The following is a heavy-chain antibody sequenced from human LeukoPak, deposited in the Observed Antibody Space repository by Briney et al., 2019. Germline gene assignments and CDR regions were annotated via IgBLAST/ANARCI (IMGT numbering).Heavy chain of an antibody. CDR3: AHSISDCYDSRGYYYFDY. J-gene: IGHJ4*02. D-gene: IGHD3-22*01. Sequence: ESGPTLVNPTQTLTLTCTFSGFSLTTSAVGVGWIRQPPGNTLDSLAHFYWNDDKRYSPSLRSRLTSTKDTTINHVVLTMTHMDTVDTAAYPCAHSISDCYDSRGYYYFDYWGQGILVTVSS. V-gene: IGHV2-5*01. CDR2: FYWNDDK. CDR1: GFSLTTSAVG.